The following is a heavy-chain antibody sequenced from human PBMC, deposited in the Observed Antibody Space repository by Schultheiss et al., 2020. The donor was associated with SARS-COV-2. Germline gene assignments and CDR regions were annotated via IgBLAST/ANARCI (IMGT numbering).Heavy chain of an antibody. CDR2: IYHSGST. Sequence: SETLSLTCAVSGGSISSSNWWSWVRQPPGKGLEWIGEIYHSGSTNYNPSLKSRVTISVDKSKNQFSLKLSSVTAADTAVYYCARDGRRWELLGDAFDIWGQGTMVTVSS. J-gene: IGHJ3*02. V-gene: IGHV4-4*02. D-gene: IGHD1-26*01. CDR1: GGSISSSNW. CDR3: ARDGRRWELLGDAFDI.